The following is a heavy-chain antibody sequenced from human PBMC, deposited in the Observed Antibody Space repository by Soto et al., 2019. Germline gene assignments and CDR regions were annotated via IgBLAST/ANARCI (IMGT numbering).Heavy chain of an antibody. CDR2: IFTSGSA. Sequence: PSETLSLTCTVSGGSVGTGINYWTWIRQPPGEGLEWIGNIFTSGSANYDPSLKTRVTISVDTSKNQFSLKLTSVTAADTAVYYCARDGKLDIDREGYYYYDLDVLAQGTTVPVSS. V-gene: IGHV4-61*01. J-gene: IGHJ6*02. D-gene: IGHD5-12*01. CDR3: ARDGKLDIDREGYYYYDLDV. CDR1: GGSVGTGINY.